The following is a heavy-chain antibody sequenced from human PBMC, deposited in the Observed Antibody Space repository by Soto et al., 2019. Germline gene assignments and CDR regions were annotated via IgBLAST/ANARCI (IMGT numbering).Heavy chain of an antibody. V-gene: IGHV3-33*01. J-gene: IGHJ4*02. D-gene: IGHD6-19*01. CDR1: GFTFSSYG. CDR2: IWYDGSNK. Sequence: GGSLRLSCAASGFTFSSYGMHWVRQAPGKGLEWVAVIWYDGSNKYYADSVKGRFTISRDNSKNTLYLQMNSLRAEDTAVYYCARFSGGWYDGVDYWGQGTLVTVSS. CDR3: ARFSGGWYDGVDY.